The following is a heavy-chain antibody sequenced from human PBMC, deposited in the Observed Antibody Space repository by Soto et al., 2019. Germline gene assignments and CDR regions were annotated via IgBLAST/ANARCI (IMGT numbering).Heavy chain of an antibody. J-gene: IGHJ3*02. Sequence: QVQLQESGPGLVKPSQTLSLTCTVSGGSISSGDYYWSWIRQPPGKGLEWLGYIYYSGSTYYNPSLKSRVTISVDTSKNQFSLKLSSVTAADTAVYYCARDPARYYDSSPSMDDAFDIWGQGTMVTVSS. CDR3: ARDPARYYDSSPSMDDAFDI. D-gene: IGHD3-22*01. CDR1: GGSISSGDYY. V-gene: IGHV4-30-4*01. CDR2: IYYSGST.